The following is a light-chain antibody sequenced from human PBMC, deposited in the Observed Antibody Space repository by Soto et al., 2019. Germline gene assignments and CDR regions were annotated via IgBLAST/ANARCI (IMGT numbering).Light chain of an antibody. Sequence: QSAVTQPASVSGSPGQSITISCTGTRSDVGGYNYVSWYQQHPDKAPKLLIFDVRSRPSGISNRFSGSKSGNTASLTISGLQAADGADYYCSSYTTSGALVFGGGTKLTVL. CDR3: SSYTTSGALV. CDR2: DVR. J-gene: IGLJ3*02. V-gene: IGLV2-14*03. CDR1: RSDVGGYNY.